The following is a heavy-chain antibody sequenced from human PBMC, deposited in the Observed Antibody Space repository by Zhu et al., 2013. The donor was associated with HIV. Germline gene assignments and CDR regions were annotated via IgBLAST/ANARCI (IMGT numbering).Heavy chain of an antibody. D-gene: IGHD3-10*01. J-gene: IGHJ6*02. CDR3: ARGNYGSGSRYYYYGMDV. Sequence: QVQLVQSGAEVKKPGSSVKVSCKASGGTFSSYAISWVRQAPGQGLEWMGGIIPIFGTANYAQKFQGRVTITADESTSTAYMELSSLRSEDTAVYYCARGNYGSGSRYYYYGMDVWGQGTTVTVSS. V-gene: IGHV1-69*01. CDR2: IIPIFGTA. CDR1: GGTFSSYA.